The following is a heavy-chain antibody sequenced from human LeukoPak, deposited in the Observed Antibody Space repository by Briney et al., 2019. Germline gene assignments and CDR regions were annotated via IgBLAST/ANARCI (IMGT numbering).Heavy chain of an antibody. CDR1: GGSISSYF. V-gene: IGHV4-59*01. Sequence: SETLSLTRTVSGGSISSYFWTWIRQPPGKGLECIGYIFYSGRTNYNPSLKSRVTISADTSKNQFSLKLSSVTDADTAVYYCARIYGSGSYVDYWGQGTLVTVSS. J-gene: IGHJ4*02. CDR2: IFYSGRT. CDR3: ARIYGSGSYVDY. D-gene: IGHD3-10*01.